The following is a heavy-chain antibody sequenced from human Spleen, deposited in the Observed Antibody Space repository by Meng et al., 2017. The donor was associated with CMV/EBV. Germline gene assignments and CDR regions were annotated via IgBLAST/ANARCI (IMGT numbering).Heavy chain of an antibody. V-gene: IGHV3-30*04. J-gene: IGHJ4*02. CDR2: ISSDGSDE. CDR1: GFTFSNFP. Sequence: CAASGFTFSNFPLHWVRQAPGKGVAWVAGISSDGSDEYYADSVRGRFTISRDNSKNTLYLQMNSLRIEDTAVYYCAKTGGIAVAGFDYWGQGTLVTVSS. D-gene: IGHD6-19*01. CDR3: AKTGGIAVAGFDY.